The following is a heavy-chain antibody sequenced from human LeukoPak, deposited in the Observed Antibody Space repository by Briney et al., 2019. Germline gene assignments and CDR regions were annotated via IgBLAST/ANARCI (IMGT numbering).Heavy chain of an antibody. CDR2: LSRGGETR. V-gene: IGHV3-23*01. CDR3: AKEHRIRHCSEGVCMEGYYFDY. D-gene: IGHD2-8*01. CDR1: GFPFNMFA. J-gene: IGHJ4*02. Sequence: GGSLRLSCTVSGFPFNMFAMKWVRQALGQGREGVSGLSRGGETRKYADSVKGPFTVSRDASKNMVFLQMHDLSPEDTAVYYCAKEHRIRHCSEGVCMEGYYFDYWGQGSLVTVSS.